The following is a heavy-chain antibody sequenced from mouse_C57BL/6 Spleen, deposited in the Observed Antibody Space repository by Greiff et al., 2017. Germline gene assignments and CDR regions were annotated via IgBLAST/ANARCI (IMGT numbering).Heavy chain of an antibody. CDR1: GFTFSDYD. CDR2: ISSDDSDT. V-gene: IGHV5-6*01. Sequence: EVMLVESGGDLVKPGGSLKLSCAASGFTFSDYDMSWVRQTPDKRLAWVATISSDDSDTSYPYSVQGRVTISTDKANNTLYLQMSSLKSEDTAMYYGARQTTGAFDYWGQGTTLTVAS. J-gene: IGHJ2*01. D-gene: IGHD1-1*01. CDR3: ARQTTGAFDY.